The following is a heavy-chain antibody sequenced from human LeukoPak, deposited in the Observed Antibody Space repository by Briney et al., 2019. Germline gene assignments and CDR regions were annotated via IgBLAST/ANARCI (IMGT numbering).Heavy chain of an antibody. J-gene: IGHJ4*02. CDR2: IIPIFGTA. CDR3: ARDSTYYYDSSGYYYFDY. CDR1: GGTFSSYA. V-gene: IGHV1-69*13. D-gene: IGHD3-22*01. Sequence: SVKVSCKASGGTFSSYAISWVRQAPGQGLEWMGGIIPIFGTANYAQKFQGRVTITADESTSAAYMELSSLRSEDTAVYYCARDSTYYYDSSGYYYFDYWGQGTLVTVSS.